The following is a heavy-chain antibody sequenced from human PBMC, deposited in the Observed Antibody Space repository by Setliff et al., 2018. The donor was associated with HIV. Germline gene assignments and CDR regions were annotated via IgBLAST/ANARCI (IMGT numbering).Heavy chain of an antibody. CDR3: AKQGYSDSLYAFDF. D-gene: IGHD1-26*01. J-gene: IGHJ3*01. Sequence: GASVKVSCKTSGYTFTAYYIYWVRQAPGHGLELMGRIHLNTGSTNYLQEFQGRVTITRDTSMATVYMALTGLTSDDTAVYYCAKQGYSDSLYAFDFWGQGTMVTVSS. CDR2: IHLNTGST. V-gene: IGHV1-2*06. CDR1: GYTFTAYY.